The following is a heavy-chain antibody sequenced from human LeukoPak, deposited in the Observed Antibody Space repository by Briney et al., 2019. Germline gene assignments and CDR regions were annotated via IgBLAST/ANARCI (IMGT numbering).Heavy chain of an antibody. J-gene: IGHJ3*02. D-gene: IGHD5-18*01. Sequence: SGGSLRLSCAASGFTFSSYAMSWVRQAPGKGLEWVSSISSSSSYIYYADSVKGRFTISRDNAKNSLYLQMNSLRAEDTAVYYCARGLRSYGVCAFDIWGQGTMVTVSS. V-gene: IGHV3-21*01. CDR3: ARGLRSYGVCAFDI. CDR2: ISSSSSYI. CDR1: GFTFSSYA.